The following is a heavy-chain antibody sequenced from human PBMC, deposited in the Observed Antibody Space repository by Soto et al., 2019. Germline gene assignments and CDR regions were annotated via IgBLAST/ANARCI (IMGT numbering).Heavy chain of an antibody. Sequence: PGGSLRLSCAASGLTFSNYWMSWVRQAPGKGLEWVANIKQDGSEKYYVDSVRGRFTISRDNARNSLYLQMNGLRAEDTVVYYCARQRWLQLRYFDYWGQGTLVTVSS. CDR2: IKQDGSEK. D-gene: IGHD5-12*01. CDR3: ARQRWLQLRYFDY. CDR1: GLTFSNYW. J-gene: IGHJ4*02. V-gene: IGHV3-7*03.